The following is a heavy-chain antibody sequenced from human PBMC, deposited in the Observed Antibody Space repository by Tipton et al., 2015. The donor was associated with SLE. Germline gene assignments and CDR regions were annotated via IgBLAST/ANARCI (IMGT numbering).Heavy chain of an antibody. CDR3: ARVGSGSFTNDY. CDR1: GGTFSSYA. V-gene: IGHV1-2*02. J-gene: IGHJ4*02. CDR2: INPNSGGT. D-gene: IGHD1-26*01. Sequence: QSGPEVKKPGSSVKVSCKASGGTFSSYAISWVRQAPGQGLEWMGWINPNSGGTNYAQKFQGRVTMTRDTSISTAYMELSRLRSDDTAVYYCARVGSGSFTNDYWGQGTLVTVSS.